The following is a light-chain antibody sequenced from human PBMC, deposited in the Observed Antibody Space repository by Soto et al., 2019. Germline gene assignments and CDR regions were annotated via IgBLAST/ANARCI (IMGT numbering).Light chain of an antibody. Sequence: QSVLTQPASVSGSPGQSITISCTGTSSDVGGYNYVSWYQQHPGKAPKLMIYEVSNRPSGVSNRFSGSKSGNTASLTISGLRAEDEADYYCSSYTSSSPVVFGGGTKLTVL. V-gene: IGLV2-14*01. J-gene: IGLJ2*01. CDR3: SSYTSSSPVV. CDR2: EVS. CDR1: SSDVGGYNY.